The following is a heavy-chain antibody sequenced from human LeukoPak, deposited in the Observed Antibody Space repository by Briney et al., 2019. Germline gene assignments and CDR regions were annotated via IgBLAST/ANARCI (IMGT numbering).Heavy chain of an antibody. V-gene: IGHV3-30*02. D-gene: IGHD2-2*01. CDR2: IRYDGSNK. J-gene: IGHJ3*02. CDR1: GFTFSSYG. Sequence: GSLRLSCAASGFTFSSYGMHWVRQAPGKGLEWVAFIRYDGSNKYYADSVKGRFTISRDNSKNTLYLQMNSLRAEDTAVYYCAKDPLRYCSSTSCRGPAFDIWGQGTMVTVSS. CDR3: AKDPLRYCSSTSCRGPAFDI.